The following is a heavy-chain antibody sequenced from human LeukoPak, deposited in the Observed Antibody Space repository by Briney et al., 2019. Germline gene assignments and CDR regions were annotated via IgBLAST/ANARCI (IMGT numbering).Heavy chain of an antibody. CDR1: GFTFSSYG. Sequence: GGSLRLSCAASGFTFSSYGMHWVRQAPGKGLEWVAFIRYDGSNKYYADSVKGRFTISRDNSKNTLYLQMNSLRAEDTAVYYCAKAGSGRNYYYMDVWGKGTTVTISS. CDR2: IRYDGSNK. CDR3: AKAGSGRNYYYMDV. D-gene: IGHD3-10*01. V-gene: IGHV3-30*02. J-gene: IGHJ6*03.